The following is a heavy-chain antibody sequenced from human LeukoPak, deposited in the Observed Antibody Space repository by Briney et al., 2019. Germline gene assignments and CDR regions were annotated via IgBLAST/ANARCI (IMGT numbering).Heavy chain of an antibody. CDR3: TRESGAFSPFGF. Sequence: PSETLSLTCAVSGGSITTTNWWSWVRQPPGKGLEWIGEVHLNGATNYNPSLESLFSMSIDKSNNHLSLEVTSVTAADTAMYYCTRESGAFSPFGFWGQGTLVTVSS. CDR2: VHLNGAT. CDR1: GGSITTTNW. J-gene: IGHJ4*02. D-gene: IGHD1-26*01. V-gene: IGHV4-4*02.